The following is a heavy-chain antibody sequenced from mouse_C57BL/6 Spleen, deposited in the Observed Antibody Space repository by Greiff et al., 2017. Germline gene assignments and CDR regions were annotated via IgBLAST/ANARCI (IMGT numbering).Heavy chain of an antibody. J-gene: IGHJ3*01. Sequence: LQESGAELVRPGASVTLSCKASGYTFTDYEMHWVKQTPVHGLEWIGAIDPETGGTAYNQKFKGKAILTADKSSSTAYMELRSLTSEDSAVYYCTPDYYGSRTGFAYWGQGTLVTVSA. V-gene: IGHV1-15*01. CDR1: GYTFTDYE. CDR2: IDPETGGT. D-gene: IGHD1-1*01. CDR3: TPDYYGSRTGFAY.